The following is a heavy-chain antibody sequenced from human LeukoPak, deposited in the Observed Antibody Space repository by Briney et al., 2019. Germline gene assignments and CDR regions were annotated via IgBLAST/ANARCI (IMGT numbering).Heavy chain of an antibody. CDR1: GGSISSGSYY. CDR3: ARDGRGAWGSRHWFDP. CDR2: IYTSGST. J-gene: IGHJ5*02. Sequence: PSQTLSLTCTVSGGSISSGSYYWSWIRQPAGKGLEWIGRIYTSGSTNYNPSLKSRVTISVDTSKSQFSLKLSSVTAADTAVYYCARDGRGAWGSRHWFDPWGQGTLVTVSS. D-gene: IGHD7-27*01. V-gene: IGHV4-61*02.